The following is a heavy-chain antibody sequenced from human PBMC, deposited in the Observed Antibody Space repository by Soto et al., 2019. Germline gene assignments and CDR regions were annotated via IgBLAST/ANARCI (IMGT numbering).Heavy chain of an antibody. V-gene: IGHV3-23*01. Sequence: EVQLLESGGGLVQPGGSLRLSCAASGFTFSSYAMSWVRQAPGKGLEWVSLITGSGSDTYYTDSVKGRFTISRDNSKNTLFLQMNSLRADDTAVYHCAKAAGSNWGTEDFQYWGQGTLVTVSS. CDR2: ITGSGSDT. J-gene: IGHJ1*01. CDR1: GFTFSSYA. D-gene: IGHD7-27*01. CDR3: AKAAGSNWGTEDFQY.